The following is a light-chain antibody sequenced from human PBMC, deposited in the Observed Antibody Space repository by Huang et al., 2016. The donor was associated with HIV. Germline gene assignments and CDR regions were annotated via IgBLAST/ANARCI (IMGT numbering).Light chain of an antibody. CDR2: WAS. J-gene: IGKJ5*01. V-gene: IGKV4-1*01. CDR3: QQYYQNPQT. CDR1: QSLLYSLNNKNY. Sequence: DIVMTQSPDSLSVSPGWRATIDCKSSQSLLYSLNNKNYLAWFQQKPGRPPKLLLYWASTRESGIPERFSGSGSGTDFTLTINNLQPEDVATYYCQQYYQNPQTFGQGT.